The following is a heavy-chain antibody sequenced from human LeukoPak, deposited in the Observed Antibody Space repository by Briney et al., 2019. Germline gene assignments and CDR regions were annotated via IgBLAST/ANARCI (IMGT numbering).Heavy chain of an antibody. CDR3: ARHAGYYYDTSGYYWDY. CDR1: GGSISRSSYY. Sequence: SETLSLTCAVFGGSISRSSYYWGWIRQPPGKGLEWIVSLSYSGNTFYNPSLKSRVTISADTSKNQFSLRLSSVTAADAAVYYCARHAGYYYDTSGYYWDYWGQGTLVTVSA. V-gene: IGHV4-39*01. J-gene: IGHJ4*02. D-gene: IGHD3-22*01. CDR2: LSYSGNT.